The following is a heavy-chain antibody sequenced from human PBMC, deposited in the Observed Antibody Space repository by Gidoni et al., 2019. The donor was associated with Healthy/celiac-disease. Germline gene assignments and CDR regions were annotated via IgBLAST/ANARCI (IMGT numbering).Heavy chain of an antibody. D-gene: IGHD3-10*01. Sequence: QVQLVQSGAEVQKPGASVKVSCKASGHTFTSYYMHWVRQAPGQGLEWMGIINPSGGSTSYAQKFQGRVTMTRDTATSTVYMELSSLRSEDTAVYYCARASGELHSGNYYYCGMDVWGQGTTVTVSS. CDR3: ARASGELHSGNYYYCGMDV. CDR2: INPSGGST. CDR1: GHTFTSYY. J-gene: IGHJ6*02. V-gene: IGHV1-46*01.